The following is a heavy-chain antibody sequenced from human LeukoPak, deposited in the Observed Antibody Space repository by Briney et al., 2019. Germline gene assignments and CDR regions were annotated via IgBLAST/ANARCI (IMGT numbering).Heavy chain of an antibody. J-gene: IGHJ4*02. D-gene: IGHD3-9*01. CDR3: ARESGYYDKTFDY. CDR2: INPNSGDT. CDR1: GYTFTGYH. Sequence: ASVKVSCKASGYTFTGYHMHWVRQAPGQGLEWMGRINPNSGDTNYAQKFQGRVTMTRDTSISTAYMELSRLRSDDTAVYYCARESGYYDKTFDYWGQGTLVTVSS. V-gene: IGHV1-2*06.